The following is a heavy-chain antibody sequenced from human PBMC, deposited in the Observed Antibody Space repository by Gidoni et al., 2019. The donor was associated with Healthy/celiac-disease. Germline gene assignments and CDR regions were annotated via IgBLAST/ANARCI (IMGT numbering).Heavy chain of an antibody. J-gene: IGHJ6*02. D-gene: IGHD3-3*01. CDR2: ISSSSSYI. CDR1: GFTFSSYS. Sequence: EVQLVESGGGLVKPGGSLRLSCAASGFTFSSYSMNWVRQAPGKGLEWVSSISSSSSYIYYADSVKGRFTISRDNAKNSLYLQMNSLRAEDTAVYYCARDLRFLAYYYGMDVWGQGTTVTVSS. V-gene: IGHV3-21*01. CDR3: ARDLRFLAYYYGMDV.